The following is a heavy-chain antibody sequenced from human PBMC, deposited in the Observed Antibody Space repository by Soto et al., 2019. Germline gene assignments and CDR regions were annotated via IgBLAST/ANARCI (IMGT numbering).Heavy chain of an antibody. CDR1: GGTFSSYA. Sequence: QVQLVQSGAEVKKPGSSVKVSCKASGGTFSSYAISWVRQAPGQGLEWMGGIIPIFGTANYAQKFQRRVTITADESTSTAYMELSSLRSEDTAVYYCARGRITLFGVVRNYYGMDVWGQGTTVTVSS. J-gene: IGHJ6*02. CDR3: ARGRITLFGVVRNYYGMDV. D-gene: IGHD3-3*01. V-gene: IGHV1-69*01. CDR2: IIPIFGTA.